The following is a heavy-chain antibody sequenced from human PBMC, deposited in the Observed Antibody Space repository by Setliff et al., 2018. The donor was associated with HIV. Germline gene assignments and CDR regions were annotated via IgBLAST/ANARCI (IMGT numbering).Heavy chain of an antibody. J-gene: IGHJ3*01. Sequence: SETLSLTCTVSGGSISSHYWSWIRQPPGKGLEWIGYIYYTGSTYYNPSLKSRVTISVDTSKNQFSLKLSSVTAADTAVYYCAREVDLWGQGTMVTVSS. CDR3: AREVDL. CDR2: IYYTGST. D-gene: IGHD2-15*01. V-gene: IGHV4-59*11. CDR1: GGSISSHY.